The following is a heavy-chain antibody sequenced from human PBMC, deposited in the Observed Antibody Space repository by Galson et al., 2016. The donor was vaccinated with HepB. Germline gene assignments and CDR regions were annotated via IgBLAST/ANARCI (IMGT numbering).Heavy chain of an antibody. CDR2: IIPIFGTP. Sequence: SVKVSCKASGGPISSYAVIWVRQAPGQGLEWMGGIIPIFGTPKYAQKFQGRVTISADRSTNTADMELSGLRSEDTAVYYCARDSISPAGIGLRAFDIWGQGTMVTISS. CDR1: GGPISSYA. CDR3: ARDSISPAGIGLRAFDI. J-gene: IGHJ3*02. V-gene: IGHV1-69*06. D-gene: IGHD2-2*01.